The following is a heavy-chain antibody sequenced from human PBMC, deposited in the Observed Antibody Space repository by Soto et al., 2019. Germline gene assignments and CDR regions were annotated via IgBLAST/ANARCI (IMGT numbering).Heavy chain of an antibody. V-gene: IGHV3-30*18. J-gene: IGHJ4*02. CDR3: AKDQWDHYDTSGPFDH. D-gene: IGHD3-22*01. CDR2: ISYDGNNK. CDR1: GFTFSSYG. Sequence: QVQLVESGGGVVQPGRSLRLSCAASGFTFSSYGMHWVRQAPGKGLEWVAVISYDGNNKFYADSVKGRITISRDNSKNTLYLQMNSLRAEDAAVYYCAKDQWDHYDTSGPFDHWGQGTLVTVSS.